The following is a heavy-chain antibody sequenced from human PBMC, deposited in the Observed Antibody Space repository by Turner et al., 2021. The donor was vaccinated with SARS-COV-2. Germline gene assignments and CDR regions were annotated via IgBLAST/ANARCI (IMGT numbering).Heavy chain of an antibody. CDR2: ITGRADKT. CDR3: AKGDHPYGDYITPFDH. D-gene: IGHD4-17*01. V-gene: IGHV3-23*01. J-gene: IGHJ4*02. CDR1: GFTFGDYA. Sequence: EVQLLESGGGLVQPGDSLRLSCAGPGFTFGDYAMTWVRQAPGRGLHWVSSITGRADKTYYADSLKGRFTVSRDNSKSTLYLQVNSLRAEDTAVYYCAKGDHPYGDYITPFDHWGQGTLVTVSS.